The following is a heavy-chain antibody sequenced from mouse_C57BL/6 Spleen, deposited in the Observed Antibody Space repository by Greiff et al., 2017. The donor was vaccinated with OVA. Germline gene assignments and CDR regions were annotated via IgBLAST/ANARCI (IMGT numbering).Heavy chain of an antibody. V-gene: IGHV5-12*01. CDR1: GFTFSDYY. J-gene: IGHJ4*01. CDR2: ISNGGGST. Sequence: EVKLMESGGGLVQPGGSLKLSCAASGFTFSDYYMYWVRQTPEKRLEWVAYISNGGGSTYYPDTVKGRFTISRDNAKNTLYLQMSRLKSEDTAMYYCARYGYEAMDYWGQGTSVTVSS. D-gene: IGHD1-1*02. CDR3: ARYGYEAMDY.